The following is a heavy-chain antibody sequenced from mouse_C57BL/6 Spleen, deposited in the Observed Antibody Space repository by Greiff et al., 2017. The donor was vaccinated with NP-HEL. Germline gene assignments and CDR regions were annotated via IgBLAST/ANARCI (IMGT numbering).Heavy chain of an antibody. CDR1: GYTFTDYN. D-gene: IGHD2-4*01. J-gene: IGHJ1*03. V-gene: IGHV1-18*01. Sequence: EVQLQQSGPELVKPGASVTIPCTASGYTFTDYNMDWVKQSHGKSLEWIGDINPNNGGTIYNQKFKGKATLTVDKSSSTAYIELRSLTSEDTAVYYCARCDYDEYFDVWGTGTTVTVAS. CDR3: ARCDYDEYFDV. CDR2: INPNNGGT.